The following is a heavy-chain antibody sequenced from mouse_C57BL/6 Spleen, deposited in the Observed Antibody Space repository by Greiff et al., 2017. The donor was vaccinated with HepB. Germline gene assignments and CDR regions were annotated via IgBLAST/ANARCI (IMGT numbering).Heavy chain of an antibody. Sequence: VQLQQPGAELVKPGASVKLSCKASGYTFTSYWMHWVKQRPEQGLEWIGMIHPNSGSTNYNEKFKSKATLTVDKSSSTAYMQLSSLTSEDSAVYYCAYYYGSSYDAMDYWGQGTSVTVSS. V-gene: IGHV1-64*01. J-gene: IGHJ4*01. CDR1: GYTFTSYW. CDR2: IHPNSGST. CDR3: AYYYGSSYDAMDY. D-gene: IGHD1-1*01.